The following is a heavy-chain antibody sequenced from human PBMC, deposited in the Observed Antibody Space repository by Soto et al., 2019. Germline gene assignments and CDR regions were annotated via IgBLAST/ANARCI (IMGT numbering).Heavy chain of an antibody. Sequence: QVKLVQSGAEVKKPGSSVKVSCKASGDSFNNDGVNWVRQAPGQGLEWVGGIIPHFGPAKYPQKFQGRATITADTPTNTVFMELLSLPSDDTAIYYCARGALLDWHNYFALDVWGQGTSVTVSS. CDR1: GDSFNNDG. CDR2: IIPHFGPA. V-gene: IGHV1-69*06. J-gene: IGHJ6*02. D-gene: IGHD3-9*01. CDR3: ARGALLDWHNYFALDV.